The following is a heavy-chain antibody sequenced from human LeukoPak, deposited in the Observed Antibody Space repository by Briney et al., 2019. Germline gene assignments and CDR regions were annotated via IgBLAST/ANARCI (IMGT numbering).Heavy chain of an antibody. CDR1: GFTFSDYY. J-gene: IGHJ4*02. CDR3: ARDLLDSSGSTFDY. CDR2: ISSSGSTI. Sequence: KSGGSLRLSCAASGFTFSDYYMSWIRQAPGKGLEWVSYISSSGSTIYYADSVKGRFTISRDNAKNSLYLQMNSLRAEDTAVYYCARDLLDSSGSTFDYWGQGTLVTVSS. V-gene: IGHV3-11*01. D-gene: IGHD3-22*01.